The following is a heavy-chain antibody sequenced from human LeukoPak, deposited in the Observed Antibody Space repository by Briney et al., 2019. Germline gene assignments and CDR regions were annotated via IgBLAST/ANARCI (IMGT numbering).Heavy chain of an antibody. D-gene: IGHD3-3*01. CDR2: IYYSGST. CDR3: ARGVSPDYDFWSGYYDYYYYYGMDV. V-gene: IGHV4-31*03. J-gene: IGHJ6*02. Sequence: PSETLSLTCTVSGGSISSGGYFWSWIRQHPGKGLEWIGYIYYSGSTYYNPSLKSRVTISVDTSKNQFSLKLSSVTAADTAVYYCARGVSPDYDFWSGYYDYYYYYGMDVWGQGTTVTVSS. CDR1: GGSISSGGYF.